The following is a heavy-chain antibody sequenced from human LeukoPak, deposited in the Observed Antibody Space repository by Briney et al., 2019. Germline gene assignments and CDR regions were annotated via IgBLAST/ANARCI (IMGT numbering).Heavy chain of an antibody. D-gene: IGHD4-23*01. J-gene: IGHJ6*03. CDR2: ISWDGGST. CDR3: AKDGDYGGHYYYYYMDV. Sequence: GGSLRLSCAASGFTFDDYTMHWVRQAPGKGLEWVSLISWDGGSTYYADSVKGRFTISRDNSKNSLYLQMNSLRTEDTALYYCAKDGDYGGHYYYYYMDVWGKGTTVTVSS. V-gene: IGHV3-43*01. CDR1: GFTFDDYT.